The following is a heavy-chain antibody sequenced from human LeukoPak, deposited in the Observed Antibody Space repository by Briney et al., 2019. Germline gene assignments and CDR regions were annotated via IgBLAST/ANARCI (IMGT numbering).Heavy chain of an antibody. CDR2: ISGTGLST. CDR1: GFNFNKYA. J-gene: IGHJ4*02. D-gene: IGHD6-13*01. V-gene: IGHV3-23*01. Sequence: PGGSLRLSCAASGFNFNKYAMNWVRQAPGKGLEWVSSISGTGLSTYYVDSVRGRFTVSRDNSVNTVFLELSSLGAEDTAIYFCAEERYESNVYSLTGIDYWGRGTLVTVSS. CDR3: AEERYESNVYSLTGIDY.